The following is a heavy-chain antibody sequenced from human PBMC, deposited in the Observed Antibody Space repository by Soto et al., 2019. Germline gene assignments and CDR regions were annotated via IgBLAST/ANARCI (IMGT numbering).Heavy chain of an antibody. Sequence: QVQLQESGPGLVKPSETLSLTCTVSGGSISSYYWSWIRQPPGKGLEWIGYIYYSGSTNYNPSLKSRVTISVDTSKNQFSLKLSSVTAADTAVYYCALMAYTYSSSWYWFDPWGQGTLVTVSS. J-gene: IGHJ5*02. V-gene: IGHV4-59*01. D-gene: IGHD6-13*01. CDR1: GGSISSYY. CDR3: ALMAYTYSSSWYWFDP. CDR2: IYYSGST.